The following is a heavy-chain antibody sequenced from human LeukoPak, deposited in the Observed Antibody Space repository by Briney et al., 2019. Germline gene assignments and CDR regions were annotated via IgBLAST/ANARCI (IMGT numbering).Heavy chain of an antibody. Sequence: PSETLSLTCTVSDGPISSYYWSWIRQPPGKGLEWIGYIYYSGSTNYNPSLKSRVTISVDTSKNQFSLKLSSVTAADTAVYYCARHGGSGSYYVNFQHWGQGTLVTVSS. CDR1: DGPISSYY. V-gene: IGHV4-59*08. CDR3: ARHGGSGSYYVNFQH. D-gene: IGHD1-26*01. CDR2: IYYSGST. J-gene: IGHJ1*01.